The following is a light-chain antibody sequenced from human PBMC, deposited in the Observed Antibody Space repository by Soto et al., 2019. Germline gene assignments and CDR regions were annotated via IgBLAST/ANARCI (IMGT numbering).Light chain of an antibody. CDR3: QQRSDWAFT. V-gene: IGKV3-11*01. CDR1: QSISDY. J-gene: IGKJ3*01. Sequence: EIVWTQSPATLSLSPGERATLSCRASQSISDYLGWYQQKPGHAPRLLIYDASNRATGIPDRFSGSGSGTDFTLTISSLEPEDFAVYYCQQRSDWAFTFGPGTKVDIK. CDR2: DAS.